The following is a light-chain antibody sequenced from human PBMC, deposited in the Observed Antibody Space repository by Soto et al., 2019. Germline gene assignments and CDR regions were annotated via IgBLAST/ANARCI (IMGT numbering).Light chain of an antibody. CDR3: TSYATGSAYV. CDR2: DVS. Sequence: QSVLTQPHSVSGSPGQSVTISCTGTSSDVGGYNRVSWYQQPPGKAPKLLIYDVSNRPSGGSTRFSGSKSGNTASLTISGLQAEDEDDYYCTSYATGSAYVFGPGTKLTVL. V-gene: IGLV2-18*02. CDR1: SSDVGGYNR. J-gene: IGLJ1*01.